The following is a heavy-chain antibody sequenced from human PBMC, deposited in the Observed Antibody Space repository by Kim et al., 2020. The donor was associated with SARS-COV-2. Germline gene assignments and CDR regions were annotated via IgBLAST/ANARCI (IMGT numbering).Heavy chain of an antibody. CDR1: GYSFTSYW. CDR3: ARQGAGYCSGGSCFLYGMDV. CDR2: IYPGDSDT. D-gene: IGHD2-15*01. Sequence: GESLKISCKGSGYSFTSYWIGWVRQMPGKGLEWMGIIYPGDSDTRYSPSFQGQVTISADKSISTAYLQWSSLKASDTAMYYCARQGAGYCSGGSCFLYGMDVWGQGTTVTVSS. J-gene: IGHJ6*02. V-gene: IGHV5-51*01.